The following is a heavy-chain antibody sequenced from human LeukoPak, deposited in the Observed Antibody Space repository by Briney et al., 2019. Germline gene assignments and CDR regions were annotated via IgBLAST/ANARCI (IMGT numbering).Heavy chain of an antibody. CDR3: ERLPLDLGDRLGGYYMDV. V-gene: IGHV4-39*02. Sequence: SETLSLTCTVSGGTISTSSYYWGWIRQPPGKGLEWIGSIGYSGSIYYNPSLKTLISTSVDTSKNHFSLNLSSLTAPDTAVYYGERLPLDLGDRLGGYYMDVWGKGTTVTVSS. CDR1: GGTISTSSYY. CDR2: IGYSGSI. J-gene: IGHJ6*03. D-gene: IGHD2-21*02.